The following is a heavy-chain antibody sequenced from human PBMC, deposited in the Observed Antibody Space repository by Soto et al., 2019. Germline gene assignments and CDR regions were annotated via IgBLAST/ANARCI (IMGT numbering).Heavy chain of an antibody. D-gene: IGHD3-10*01. CDR2: IYYSGST. J-gene: IGHJ3*02. CDR1: GGSISSGGYY. V-gene: IGHV4-31*03. Sequence: QVQLQESGPGLVKPSQTLSLTCTVSGGSISSGGYYWSWIRQHPGKGLEWIGYIYYSGSTYYNPSLKSRVTISVDTSKHQFSLKLISVTAADTAVYYCARELTGWFGEFPHDAFDIWGQGTMVTVSS. CDR3: ARELTGWFGEFPHDAFDI.